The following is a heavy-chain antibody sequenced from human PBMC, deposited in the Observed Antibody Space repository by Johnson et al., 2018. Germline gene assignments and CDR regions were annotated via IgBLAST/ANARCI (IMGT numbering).Heavy chain of an antibody. V-gene: IGHV3-21*04. Sequence: EVQLVETGGGLVKPGGSLRLSCAASGFTFSSYSMNWVRQAPGKGLEWVSSISSSSSYIYYADSVKGRFTISRDNAKNSLYLQINSLRAEDKAVYYCAKVPQGSYYSSAFDIWGQGTIVTVSS. CDR1: GFTFSSYS. D-gene: IGHD1-26*01. CDR3: AKVPQGSYYSSAFDI. J-gene: IGHJ3*02. CDR2: ISSSSSYI.